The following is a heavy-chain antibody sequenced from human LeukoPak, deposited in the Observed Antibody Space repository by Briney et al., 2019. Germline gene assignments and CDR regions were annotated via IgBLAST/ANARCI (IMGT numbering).Heavy chain of an antibody. J-gene: IGHJ5*02. CDR3: ARGYWSGGTCYLVENWFDT. Sequence: ASVNVSCKASVYTFTFYYMYWVRQAPGQGLEGMGRINPNSGDTDYAQNFQGRVTLTRDTSISTTYLGLTNLRSDDTAVYSCARGYWSGGTCYLVENWFDTWGQGTLVTVSS. D-gene: IGHD2-15*01. CDR2: INPNSGDT. V-gene: IGHV1-2*06. CDR1: VYTFTFYY.